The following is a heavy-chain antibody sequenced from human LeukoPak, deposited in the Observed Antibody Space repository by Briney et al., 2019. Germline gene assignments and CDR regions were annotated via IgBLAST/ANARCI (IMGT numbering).Heavy chain of an antibody. Sequence: PGGSLRLSCEASGFIFSRYEMNWVRQAPGKGLEWVSYIDRSGETTYYEDSVKGRFTISRDNAKNALFLQMNSLRAEDTAVYYCARDAESMIRGWFDSWGQGTLVTVSS. CDR1: GFIFSRYE. V-gene: IGHV3-48*03. CDR3: ARDAESMIRGWFDS. D-gene: IGHD3-16*01. CDR2: IDRSGETT. J-gene: IGHJ5*01.